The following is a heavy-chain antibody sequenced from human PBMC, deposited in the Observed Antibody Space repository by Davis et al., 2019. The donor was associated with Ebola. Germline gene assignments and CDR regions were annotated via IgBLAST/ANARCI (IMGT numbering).Heavy chain of an antibody. CDR3: ARDWTIRRAFDI. V-gene: IGHV4-39*07. D-gene: IGHD3-3*01. J-gene: IGHJ3*02. Sequence: PSETLSLTCTVSGSSIRSSSDYWGWIRQPPGKGLEWIGSIYNSGSTYYNPSLKSRVTVSVDTSKNQFSLKLSSVTAADTAVYYCARDWTIRRAFDIWGQGTMVTVS. CDR2: IYNSGST. CDR1: GSSIRSSSDY.